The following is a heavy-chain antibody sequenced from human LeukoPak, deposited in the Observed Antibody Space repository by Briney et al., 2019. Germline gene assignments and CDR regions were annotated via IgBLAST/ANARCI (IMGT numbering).Heavy chain of an antibody. D-gene: IGHD4-17*01. J-gene: IGHJ4*02. Sequence: ASVKLSCTASGGTVSSSAISWVREAPGHGLEWMGGSIPLFVIANYTQKFTGRVTITADASTSTTYMWLSSLRAEDAAVYYCARTPPPYGDYVLDYWGQGTLVTVSS. CDR2: SIPLFVIA. CDR3: ARTPPPYGDYVLDY. V-gene: IGHV1-69*13. CDR1: GGTVSSSA.